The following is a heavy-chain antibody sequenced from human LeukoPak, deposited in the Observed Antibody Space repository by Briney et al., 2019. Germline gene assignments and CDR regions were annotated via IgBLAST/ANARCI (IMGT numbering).Heavy chain of an antibody. CDR2: IFPDDSDT. J-gene: IGHJ4*02. Sequence: GESLKISCRFSGFDFTRDWIGWVRLMPEKGLGWMGIIFPDDSDTRYSPSFQGQVTLSADKSISTAYLQWSSLKASDTAIYYCARRDPTTVTAFDYWGQGTLVTVSS. CDR1: GFDFTRDW. D-gene: IGHD4-17*01. CDR3: ARRDPTTVTAFDY. V-gene: IGHV5-51*01.